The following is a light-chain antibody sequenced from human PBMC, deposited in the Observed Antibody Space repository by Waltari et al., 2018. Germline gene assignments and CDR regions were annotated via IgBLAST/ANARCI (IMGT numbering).Light chain of an antibody. CDR1: NLGNKY. J-gene: IGLJ2*01. V-gene: IGLV3-1*01. CDR2: QDR. CDR3: QAWDSSTVL. Sequence: SSELTQPPSLSVSPGQTASITCSGDNLGNKYVSWYQQKPGQSPGLVIYQDRTGPSGSPGRFSGTNSENTASLTISGTQAMDEADYYCQAWDSSTVLFGGGTKLTVL.